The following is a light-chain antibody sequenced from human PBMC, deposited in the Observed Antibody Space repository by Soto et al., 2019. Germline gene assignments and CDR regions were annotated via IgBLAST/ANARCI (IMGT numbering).Light chain of an antibody. CDR1: SSNIGAGYE. J-gene: IGLJ2*01. CDR3: QSFDSTLSGFVV. Sequence: QSVLTQPPSVSGAPGQRVTISCTGTSSNIGAGYEVHWYQQLPGTAPKLLMYDNSNRPSGVPDRFSGSKSGTSASLAITGLQADDEADYYCQSFDSTLSGFVVFGGGTKLTVL. V-gene: IGLV1-40*01. CDR2: DNS.